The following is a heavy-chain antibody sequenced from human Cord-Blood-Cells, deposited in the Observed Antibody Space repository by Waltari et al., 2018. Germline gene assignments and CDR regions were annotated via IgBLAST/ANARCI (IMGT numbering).Heavy chain of an antibody. Sequence: QVQLVQSGAEVKKPGASVKVSGKASGYTFTGYYMHWVRQAPGQGLEWMGWINPNSVGTNYAQKSHGWVTRTRDTSISAAYMELSRLRSDDTAVYYCARSEGGDSGYDYYSYYGMDVWGQGATVTVSS. V-gene: IGHV1-2*04. J-gene: IGHJ6*02. CDR1: GYTFTGYY. D-gene: IGHD5-12*01. CDR3: ARSEGGDSGYDYYSYYGMDV. CDR2: INPNSVGT.